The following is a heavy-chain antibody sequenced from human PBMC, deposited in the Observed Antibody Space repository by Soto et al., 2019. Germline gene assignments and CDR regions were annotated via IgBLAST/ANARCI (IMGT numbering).Heavy chain of an antibody. Sequence: QVQLVQSGAEVKKPGASVKASCKASGYTFTSYYIHWVRQAPGQGLEWMGIFNPTGDTASYAQKLQGRVTMNRDTSTGTAYMELGSLRSEDTAVYYCARGGRIVDTGIGYYYYHAMDVWGQGTTVTVS. CDR3: ARGGRIVDTGIGYYYYHAMDV. V-gene: IGHV1-46*01. J-gene: IGHJ6*02. CDR1: GYTFTSYY. CDR2: FNPTGDTA. D-gene: IGHD5-18*01.